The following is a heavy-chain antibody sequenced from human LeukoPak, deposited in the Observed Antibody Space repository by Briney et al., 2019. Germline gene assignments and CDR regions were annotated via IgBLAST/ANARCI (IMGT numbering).Heavy chain of an antibody. D-gene: IGHD3-10*01. V-gene: IGHV4-59*12. CDR3: ARDGDGSGGFDY. J-gene: IGHJ4*02. CDR1: GGSISSYY. CDR2: IYYSGST. Sequence: SETLSLTCTVSGGSISSYYWSWIRQPPGKGLEWIGYIYYSGSTNYNPSLKSRVTISVDTSKNQFSLKLSSVTAADTAVYYCARDGDGSGGFDYWGQGTLVTVSS.